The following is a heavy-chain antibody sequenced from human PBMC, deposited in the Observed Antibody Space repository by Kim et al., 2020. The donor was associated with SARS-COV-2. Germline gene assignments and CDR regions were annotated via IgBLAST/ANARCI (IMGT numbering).Heavy chain of an antibody. V-gene: IGHV3-11*06. CDR2: ISSSSSYT. CDR3: ARVGVYGDYVADDYFDN. CDR1: GFTFSDYY. Sequence: GGSLRLSCAASGFTFSDYYMSWIRQAPGKGLEWVSYISSSSSYTNYADSVKGRFTISRDNAKNSLYLQMNSLRAEDTAVYYCARVGVYGDYVADDYFDNWGPRTLVTVSS. J-gene: IGHJ4*02. D-gene: IGHD4-17*01.